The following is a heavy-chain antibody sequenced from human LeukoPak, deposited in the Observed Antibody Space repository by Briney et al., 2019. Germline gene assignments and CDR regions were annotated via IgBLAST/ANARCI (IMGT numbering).Heavy chain of an antibody. J-gene: IGHJ6*02. CDR3: ARGGVVVAANPHNLGKEYYYYGMDV. CDR2: IYYSGST. D-gene: IGHD2-15*01. V-gene: IGHV4-39*07. Sequence: SETLSLTCTVSGGSISSSSYYWGWIRQPPGKGLEWIGSIYYSGSTYYNPSLKSRVTISVDTSKNQFSLKLSSVTAADAAVYYCARGGVVVAANPHNLGKEYYYYGMDVWGQGTTVTVSS. CDR1: GGSISSSSYY.